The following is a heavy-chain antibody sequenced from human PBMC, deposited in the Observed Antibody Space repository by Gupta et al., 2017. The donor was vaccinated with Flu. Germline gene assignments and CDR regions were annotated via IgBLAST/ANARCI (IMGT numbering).Heavy chain of an antibody. J-gene: IGHJ4*02. CDR1: GGSITSGSYH. V-gene: IGHV4-61*02. CDR2: TDPGANN. D-gene: IGHD3-10*01. CDR3: ATYLAGGSGKGY. Sequence: QVQLLESGPGLVKPSQTLSLTCTVSGGSITSGSYHWSWIRQPAGKGLEWIAHTDPGANNRYNPFLESRVAISLDTSKNQFSLRLRSVTAADTAVYFCATYLAGGSGKGYWGQGTLVTVSS.